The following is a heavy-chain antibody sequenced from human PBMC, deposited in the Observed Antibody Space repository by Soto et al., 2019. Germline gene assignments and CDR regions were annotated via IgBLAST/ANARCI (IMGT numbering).Heavy chain of an antibody. Sequence: SETLSLTCTVSGDSISSGGYYWSWIRQHPGKGLEWIGYIYYSGSTYYNPSLKSRVTISVDTSKNQFSLKLSSVTAADTAVYYCARMVRERYADHYYGLDVWGQGTTVTVSS. D-gene: IGHD1-1*01. CDR3: ARMVRERYADHYYGLDV. CDR1: GDSISSGGYY. V-gene: IGHV4-31*03. J-gene: IGHJ6*02. CDR2: IYYSGST.